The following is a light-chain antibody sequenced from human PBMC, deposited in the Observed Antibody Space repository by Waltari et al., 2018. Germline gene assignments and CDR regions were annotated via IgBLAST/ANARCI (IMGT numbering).Light chain of an antibody. CDR1: SSDVGGYNL. Sequence: QSALTQPASVSGSPGQSITIPCLGTSSDVGGYNLVSWYQQHQGKAPKLMIYEVSKRPSGVSNRFSGSKSGNAASLTISGLQAEDEADYYCCSYAGSSTVVFGGGTKLTVL. J-gene: IGLJ2*01. V-gene: IGLV2-23*02. CDR3: CSYAGSSTVV. CDR2: EVS.